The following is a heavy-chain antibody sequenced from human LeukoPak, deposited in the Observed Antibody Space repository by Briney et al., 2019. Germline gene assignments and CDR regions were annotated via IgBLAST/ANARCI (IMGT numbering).Heavy chain of an antibody. CDR2: IYYSGST. CDR1: GYSISSSNW. CDR3: VRIESRLVGAIIS. V-gene: IGHV4-28*01. J-gene: IGHJ5*02. Sequence: SETLSLTCAVSGYSISSSNWRGWIRQPPGKGLEWIGYIYYSGSTYYNPSLKSRVTMSVDTSKNQFSLKLSSVTAVDTAVYYCVRIESRLVGAIISWGQGTLVTVSS. D-gene: IGHD1-26*01.